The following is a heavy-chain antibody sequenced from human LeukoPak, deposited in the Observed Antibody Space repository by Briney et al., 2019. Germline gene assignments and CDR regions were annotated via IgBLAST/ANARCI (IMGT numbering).Heavy chain of an antibody. D-gene: IGHD1-1*01. CDR3: ASHPRSYNWNDEGRPYYFDY. V-gene: IGHV4-59*01. J-gene: IGHJ4*02. Sequence: SETLSLTCTASGGSISSYYWSWIRQPPGKGLEWIGYIYYSGSTNYNPSLKSRVTISVDTSKNQFSLKLSSVTAADTAVYYCASHPRSYNWNDEGRPYYFDYWGQGTLVTVSS. CDR2: IYYSGST. CDR1: GGSISSYY.